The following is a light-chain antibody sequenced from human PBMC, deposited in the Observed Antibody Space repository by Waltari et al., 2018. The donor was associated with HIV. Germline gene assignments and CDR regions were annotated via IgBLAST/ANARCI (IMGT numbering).Light chain of an antibody. J-gene: IGLJ3*02. V-gene: IGLV1-44*01. CDR2: SDT. Sequence: QSVLTQPPSASGPPGQRVTMSCSGSSSNIGRNTVNWYQQLPGTAPKLLIFSDTQRPPGVPYRFSGSKSGTSASLAISGLQSEDEGDYYCAAWDDSLNGHWVFGGGTRVTVL. CDR1: SSNIGRNT. CDR3: AAWDDSLNGHWV.